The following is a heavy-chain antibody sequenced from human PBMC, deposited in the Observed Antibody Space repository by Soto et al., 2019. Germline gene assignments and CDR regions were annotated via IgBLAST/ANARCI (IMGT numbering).Heavy chain of an antibody. CDR3: VRDRLNWFDP. CDR1: GASTTIYY. CDR2: IYTTGNI. J-gene: IGHJ5*02. V-gene: IGHV4-4*07. Sequence: QVQLLESGPGLVKPSATLSLTCNVSGASTTIYYWSWLRQSAGKGLEWIGRIYTTGNINYNPSLRSRVTMSRDSSKNQLSLKLTSVTAADTAVYYCVRDRLNWFDPWGQGVLVTVSS.